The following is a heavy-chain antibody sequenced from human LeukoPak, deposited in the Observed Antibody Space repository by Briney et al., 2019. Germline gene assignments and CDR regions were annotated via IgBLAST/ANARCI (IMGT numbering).Heavy chain of an antibody. CDR3: ARVENYGGVYFDY. CDR2: IYYSGST. D-gene: IGHD1-7*01. CDR1: GGSISSSSYS. Sequence: PSETLSLTCTVSGGSISSSSYSWGWIRQHPGKGLEWIGYIYYSGSTYYNPSLKSRVTISVDTSKNQFSLKLSSVTAADTAVYYCARVENYGGVYFDYWGQGTLVTVSS. J-gene: IGHJ4*02. V-gene: IGHV4-31*03.